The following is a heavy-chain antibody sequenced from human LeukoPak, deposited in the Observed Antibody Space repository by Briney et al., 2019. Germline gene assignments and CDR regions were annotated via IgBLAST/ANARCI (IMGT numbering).Heavy chain of an antibody. J-gene: IGHJ3*02. Sequence: SVKVSCKASGGTFSSYAISWVRQAPGQGLEWMGGIIPIFGTANYAQKFQGRVTITADESTSTAYMELRSLRSDDTAVYYCVRDDPRTPNTIYGVVPIDDTFDIWGQGTKVTVS. D-gene: IGHD3-3*01. CDR3: VRDDPRTPNTIYGVVPIDDTFDI. CDR1: GGTFSSYA. CDR2: IIPIFGTA. V-gene: IGHV1-69*13.